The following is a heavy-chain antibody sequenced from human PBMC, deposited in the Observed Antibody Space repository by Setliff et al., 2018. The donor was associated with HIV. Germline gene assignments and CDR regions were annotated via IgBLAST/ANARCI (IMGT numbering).Heavy chain of an antibody. J-gene: IGHJ4*02. V-gene: IGHV1-69*13. CDR2: IMPMFGTA. Sequence: GASVKVSCKASGGTFSDYAISWVRQAPGQGLEWMGAIMPMFGTADYAEKFQGRLIISADPSTNTAYMELSSLRSEDTAVYYCARQTVTVGIPGYFDSWGQGTLVTVSS. CDR1: GGTFSDYA. D-gene: IGHD6-13*01. CDR3: ARQTVTVGIPGYFDS.